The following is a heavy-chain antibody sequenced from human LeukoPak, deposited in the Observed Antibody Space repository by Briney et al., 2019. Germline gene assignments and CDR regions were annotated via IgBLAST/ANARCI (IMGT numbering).Heavy chain of an antibody. J-gene: IGHJ6*02. CDR2: IYSGGST. CDR3: ARDLVYCSGGSCYSNGVPNYYYYGMDV. V-gene: IGHV3-66*01. Sequence: GGSLRLSCAASGFTVSSNYMSWVRQAPGKGLEWVSVIYSGGSTYYADSVKGRFTISRDNSKNTLYLQMNSLRAEDTAVYYCARDLVYCSGGSCYSNGVPNYYYYGMDVWGQGTTVTVSS. D-gene: IGHD2-15*01. CDR1: GFTVSSNY.